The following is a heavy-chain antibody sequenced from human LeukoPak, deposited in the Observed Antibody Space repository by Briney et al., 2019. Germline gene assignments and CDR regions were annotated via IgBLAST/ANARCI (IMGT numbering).Heavy chain of an antibody. CDR3: ARASGYASNFDY. Sequence: PSGTLSLTCAVSGVSISSSNWWSWVRQPPGKGLAWIGEIYHSGSTNYNPSLKSRVTISVDKSKNQFSLKLSSVTAADTVVYYCARASGYASNFDYWGQGTLVTVSS. CDR1: GVSISSSNW. D-gene: IGHD5-12*01. J-gene: IGHJ4*02. CDR2: IYHSGST. V-gene: IGHV4-4*02.